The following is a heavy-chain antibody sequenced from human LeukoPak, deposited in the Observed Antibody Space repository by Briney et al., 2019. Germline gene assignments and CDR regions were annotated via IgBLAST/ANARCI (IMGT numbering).Heavy chain of an antibody. V-gene: IGHV3-66*01. CDR3: TRDRPDCEFGTCWESGNAFDV. D-gene: IGHD1-26*01. Sequence: PGGSLRLSCAVSGFIVDSKHVNWVRQAPGKGLEWVSVIYSGGSTYYADSVKGRFTVSRNNVRNTVYLQMDNLRAEDSAVYFCTRDRPDCEFGTCWESGNAFDVWGQGTTVIVSS. CDR2: IYSGGST. J-gene: IGHJ3*01. CDR1: GFIVDSKH.